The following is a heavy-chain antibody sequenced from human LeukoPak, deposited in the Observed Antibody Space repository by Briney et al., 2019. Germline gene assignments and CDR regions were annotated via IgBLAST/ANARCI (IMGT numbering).Heavy chain of an antibody. Sequence: PSETLSLTCTVSGGSIGSYYWSWIRQPAGKGLEWIGRIYTSGSTNYNPSLKSRVTISVDKSKNQFSLKLSSVTAADTAVYYCARVALDTAMVKGGLMTWPYYYYYYMDVWGKGTTVTVSS. V-gene: IGHV4-4*07. D-gene: IGHD5-18*01. CDR1: GGSIGSYY. CDR2: IYTSGST. CDR3: ARVALDTAMVKGGLMTWPYYYYYYMDV. J-gene: IGHJ6*03.